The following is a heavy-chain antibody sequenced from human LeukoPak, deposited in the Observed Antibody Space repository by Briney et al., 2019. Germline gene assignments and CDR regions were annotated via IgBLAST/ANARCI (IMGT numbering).Heavy chain of an antibody. V-gene: IGHV3-74*01. Sequence: PGRSLRLSCAASGFTFSSYWMHWVRQAPGKGLGWVSCINSDGSSTSYADSVKGRFTISRDNDKNTLYLQMNSLRAEDTAVYYCAREDEYSSSSGIDYWGQGTLVTVSS. CDR2: INSDGSST. CDR3: AREDEYSSSSGIDY. CDR1: GFTFSSYW. D-gene: IGHD6-6*01. J-gene: IGHJ4*02.